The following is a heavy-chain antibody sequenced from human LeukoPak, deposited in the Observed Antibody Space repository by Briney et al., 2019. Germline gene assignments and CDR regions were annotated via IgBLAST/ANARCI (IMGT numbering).Heavy chain of an antibody. CDR1: GFTFSSYW. Sequence: GGSLRLSCAASGFTFSSYWMHWVRQAPGKGLVWVSRINSDGSSTSYADSVKGRFTISRDNAKNTLYLQMNSLRAEDTAVYYRARDIAVAGMEHDAFDIWGQGTMVTVSS. J-gene: IGHJ3*02. V-gene: IGHV3-74*01. CDR3: ARDIAVAGMEHDAFDI. CDR2: INSDGSST. D-gene: IGHD6-19*01.